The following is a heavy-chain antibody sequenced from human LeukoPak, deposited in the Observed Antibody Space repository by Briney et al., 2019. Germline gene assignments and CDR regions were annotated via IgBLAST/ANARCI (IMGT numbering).Heavy chain of an antibody. CDR1: GSTFSSDG. J-gene: IGHJ4*02. V-gene: IGHV3-23*01. CDR2: ISGRGDSA. CDR3: AKGRSYRGGYYYFDY. Sequence: GGSLRLSCAAFGSTFSSDGMGWVRQAPGKGLEWVSVISGRGDSAYYADSVKGRFTISRGNSKSTLYLHMNSLRAEDTAVYYCAKGRSYRGGYYYFDYWGQGTLVTVSS. D-gene: IGHD5-18*01.